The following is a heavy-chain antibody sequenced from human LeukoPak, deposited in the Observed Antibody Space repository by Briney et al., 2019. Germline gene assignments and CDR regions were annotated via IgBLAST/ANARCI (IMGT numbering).Heavy chain of an antibody. CDR3: ARDPNYDFSLDY. Sequence: GASVKDSCKASGYTFTSYYMHWVPQAPGQRLEWMGIINPSGGSTSYAQKFQGRVTMTRDMSTSTVYMELSSLRSEDTAVYYCARDPNYDFSLDYWGQGTLVTVSS. V-gene: IGHV1-46*01. D-gene: IGHD3-3*01. CDR1: GYTFTSYY. J-gene: IGHJ4*02. CDR2: INPSGGST.